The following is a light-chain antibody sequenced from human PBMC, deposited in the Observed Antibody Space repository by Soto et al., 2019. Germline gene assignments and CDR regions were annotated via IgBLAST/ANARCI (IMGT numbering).Light chain of an antibody. J-gene: IGKJ1*01. CDR1: QTIDSW. CDR3: QQSYSTPRT. CDR2: AAY. V-gene: IGKV1-39*01. Sequence: DIQMNQSPSTLSASVGDRVTITCRASQTIDSWLAWYQQKPGKAPKLLIYAAYSLQSGVPSRFSGSGSGTDFTLTIRSLQPEEFATYYCQQSYSTPRTVGQGTKVDI.